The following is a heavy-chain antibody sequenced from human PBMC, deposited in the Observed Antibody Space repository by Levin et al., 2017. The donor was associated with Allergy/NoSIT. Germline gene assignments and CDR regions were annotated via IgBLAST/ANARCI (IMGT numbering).Heavy chain of an antibody. CDR3: ARADDGSGSNRQLDY. V-gene: IGHV3-74*01. CDR2: INSDGSST. D-gene: IGHD3-10*01. CDR1: GFTFSSYW. Sequence: GESLKISCEASGFTFSSYWMHWVRQAPGKGLVWVSRINSDGSSTSYADSVKGRFTISRDNTKNTLYLQMNSLRAEDTAVYYCARADDGSGSNRQLDYWGQGTLVTVSS. J-gene: IGHJ4*02.